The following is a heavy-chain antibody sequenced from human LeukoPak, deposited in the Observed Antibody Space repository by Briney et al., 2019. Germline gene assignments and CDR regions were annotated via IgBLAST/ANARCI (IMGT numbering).Heavy chain of an antibody. CDR2: IYYSGST. CDR3: ARHNYYGSSGYYPLGY. J-gene: IGHJ4*02. CDR1: GGSVSGYY. V-gene: IGHV4-59*08. Sequence: PSETLSLTCTVSGGSVSGYYWSWIRQPPGKGLEWIGYIYYSGSTKYNPSLKSRVTMSVDTSKNQFSLRLSSVTAADTAVYYCARHNYYGSSGYYPLGYWGQGTLVTVSS. D-gene: IGHD3-22*01.